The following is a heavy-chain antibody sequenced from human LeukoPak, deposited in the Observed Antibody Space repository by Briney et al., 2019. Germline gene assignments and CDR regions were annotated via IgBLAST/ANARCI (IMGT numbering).Heavy chain of an antibody. CDR1: GFSLTTSGVG. J-gene: IGHJ4*02. D-gene: IGHD3-22*01. V-gene: IGHV2-5*01. CDR2: IFWNDNK. Sequence: ESGPTLVKPTQTLTLTCTFSGFSLTTSGVGVGWIRQPPGKALEWLALIFWNDNKYYSPSLRSRLTITKGTFSDQVVLTLTNVDPVDTATYYCSQLYAYDRSGYYFDYWGQGILVAVSS. CDR3: SQLYAYDRSGYYFDY.